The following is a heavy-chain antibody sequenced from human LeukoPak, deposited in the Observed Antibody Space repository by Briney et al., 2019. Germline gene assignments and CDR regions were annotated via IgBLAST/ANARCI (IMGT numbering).Heavy chain of an antibody. CDR2: IRSKANSYAT. D-gene: IGHD2-2*02. Sequence: GGSLRLSCAASGFTFSFSAVHWVRQASGKGLDWVGRIRSKANSYATAYTASVQGRFTISRDDSKNTAYLLMNSLKTEDTAVYYCTTETSLYYFDYWGQGTLVTVSS. J-gene: IGHJ4*02. CDR3: TTETSLYYFDY. CDR1: GFTFSFSA. V-gene: IGHV3-73*01.